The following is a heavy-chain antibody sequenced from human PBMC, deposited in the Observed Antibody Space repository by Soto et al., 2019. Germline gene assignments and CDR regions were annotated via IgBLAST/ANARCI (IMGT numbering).Heavy chain of an antibody. CDR1: GGSISTYY. V-gene: IGHV4-59*01. CDR3: ARSLYSYGVRFDP. D-gene: IGHD5-18*01. CDR2: IYYSGST. Sequence: QVQLQESGPGLVKPSETLSLTCTVSGGSISTYYWSWIRQPPGKGLEWIGYIYYSGSTNYNPSLKSRFTISVDTSKNQFSLKLSSVTAADTAVYYCARSLYSYGVRFDPWGQGTLVTVSS. J-gene: IGHJ5*02.